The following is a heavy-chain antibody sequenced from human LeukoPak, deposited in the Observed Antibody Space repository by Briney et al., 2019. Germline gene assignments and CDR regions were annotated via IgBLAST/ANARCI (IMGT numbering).Heavy chain of an antibody. J-gene: IGHJ4*02. V-gene: IGHV1-18*01. D-gene: IGHD5-12*01. CDR3: ARDLRVNLNSGSDKGSYY. Sequence: ASVKVSCKASGYIFATYGISWVRQAPGQGLEWVGWISVYNGNTNYAQKLQGRVTMTTDTSTSTAYMELRSLRSDDTAVYYCARDLRVNLNSGSDKGSYYWGQGTLVTVSS. CDR1: GYIFATYG. CDR2: ISVYNGNT.